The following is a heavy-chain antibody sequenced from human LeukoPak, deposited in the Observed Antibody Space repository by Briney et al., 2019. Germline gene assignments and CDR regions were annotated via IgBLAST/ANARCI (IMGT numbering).Heavy chain of an antibody. CDR2: IYHSGST. J-gene: IGHJ4*02. V-gene: IGHV4-4*02. Sequence: SGTLSLTCAVSGGSISSSNWWSWVRQPPGKGLEWIGEIYHSGSTNYNPSLKSRVTISVDKSKNQFPLKLSSVTAADTAVYYCARSQGLLWFGELSFPHYFDYWGQGTLVTVSS. CDR1: GGSISSSNW. CDR3: ARSQGLLWFGELSFPHYFDY. D-gene: IGHD3-10*01.